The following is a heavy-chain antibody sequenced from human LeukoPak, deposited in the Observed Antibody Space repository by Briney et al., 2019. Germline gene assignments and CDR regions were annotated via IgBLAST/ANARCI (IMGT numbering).Heavy chain of an antibody. D-gene: IGHD3-22*01. V-gene: IGHV4-4*07. CDR2: IYTSGNT. CDR3: ARTYYYGSSGYYYVFAFDI. J-gene: IGHJ3*02. CDR1: GGSISGYY. Sequence: SETLSLTCTVSGGSISGYYWNWIRQPAGKGLEWIGRIYTSGNTNYNPSLKSRVTMSVDTSKNQFSLKLSSVTAADTAVYYCARTYYYGSSGYYYVFAFDIWGQGTMVTVSS.